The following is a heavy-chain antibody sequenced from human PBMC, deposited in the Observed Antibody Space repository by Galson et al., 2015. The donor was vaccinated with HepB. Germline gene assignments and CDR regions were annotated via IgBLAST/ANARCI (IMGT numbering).Heavy chain of an antibody. CDR2: ISYDGSNK. D-gene: IGHD2-2*02. CDR1: GFTFSSYG. J-gene: IGHJ6*02. Sequence: SLRLSCAASGFTFSSYGMHWVRQAPGKGLERVAVISYDGSNKYYADSVKGRFTISRDNSKNTLHLQMNSLKTEDTAVYYCTTKDIVVVPAAISETPMGYYGMDVWGQGTTVTVSS. V-gene: IGHV3-30*03. CDR3: TTKDIVVVPAAISETPMGYYGMDV.